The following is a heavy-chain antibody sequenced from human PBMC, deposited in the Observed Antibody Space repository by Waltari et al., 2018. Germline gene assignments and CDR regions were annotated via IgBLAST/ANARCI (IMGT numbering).Heavy chain of an antibody. D-gene: IGHD5-18*01. J-gene: IGHJ2*01. V-gene: IGHV4-34*01. Sequence: QVQLQQWGAGLLKPSETLSLTCAVYGGSFRGYYWSWIRQPPGKGLEWIGEINHSGSTNYNPSLKSRVTISVDTSKNQFSLKLSSVTAADTAVYYCARGAWIQLWLAGTNWYFDLWGRGTLVTVSS. CDR1: GGSFRGYY. CDR3: ARGAWIQLWLAGTNWYFDL. CDR2: INHSGST.